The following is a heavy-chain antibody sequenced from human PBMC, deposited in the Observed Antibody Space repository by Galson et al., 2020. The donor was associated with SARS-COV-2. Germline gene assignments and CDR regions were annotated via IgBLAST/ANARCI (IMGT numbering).Heavy chain of an antibody. V-gene: IGHV4-61*02. J-gene: IGHJ5*02. Sequence: SETLSLTCTVSGGSISSGSYYWSWLRQPAGKGLEWIGRIYTSGSTNYNPSLKSRVTISVDTSKNQFSLKLSSVTAADTAVYYCARGAHHYCSGGSCYSDWFDPWGQGTLVTVSS. CDR1: GGSISSGSYY. D-gene: IGHD2-15*01. CDR3: ARGAHHYCSGGSCYSDWFDP. CDR2: IYTSGST.